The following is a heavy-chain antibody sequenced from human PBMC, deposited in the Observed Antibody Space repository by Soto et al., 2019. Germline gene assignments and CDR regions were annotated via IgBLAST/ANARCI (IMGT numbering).Heavy chain of an antibody. V-gene: IGHV4-59*01. CDR3: ASMIGDPVLSFDS. CDR2: IFYSGST. D-gene: IGHD3-10*02. CDR1: GGSISSYY. Sequence: QVQLQELGPGLVQPSETLSLTCTVSGGSISSYYWSWIRQPPGKGLEWIGFIFYSGSTSYNPSLKSRVTISIDTSEYQFSLKLNSVTAADTAVYYCASMIGDPVLSFDSWGQGTLVAVSS. J-gene: IGHJ5*01.